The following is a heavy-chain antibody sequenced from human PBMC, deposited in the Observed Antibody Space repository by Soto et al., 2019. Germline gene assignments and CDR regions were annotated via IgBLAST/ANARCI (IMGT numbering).Heavy chain of an antibody. CDR3: ARLPWADYGGIFDP. Sequence: QVQLQESGPGLVKPSETLSLTCTVSGGSISSSYWSWIRQPPGKGLEWIGNIHYSGSTNYNPSLKSRVTISEDKSKTQSSLKLSSVTAADTAAYYCARLPWADYGGIFDPWGQGTLVTVSS. V-gene: IGHV4-59*01. CDR1: GGSISSSY. CDR2: IHYSGST. D-gene: IGHD4-17*01. J-gene: IGHJ5*02.